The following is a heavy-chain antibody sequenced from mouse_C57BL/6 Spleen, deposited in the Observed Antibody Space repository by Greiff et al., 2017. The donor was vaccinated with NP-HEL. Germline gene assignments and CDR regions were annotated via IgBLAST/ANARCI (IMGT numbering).Heavy chain of an antibody. CDR3: ARSANWDWFAY. V-gene: IGHV1-69*01. Sequence: QVQLQQPGAELVMPGASVKLSCKASGYTFTSYWMHWVKQRPGQGLEWIGEIDPSDSYTNYNQKFKGKSTLTVDKSSSTAYMQLSSLTSEDSAVYYGARSANWDWFAYWGQGTLVTVSA. J-gene: IGHJ3*01. CDR2: IDPSDSYT. CDR1: GYTFTSYW. D-gene: IGHD4-1*01.